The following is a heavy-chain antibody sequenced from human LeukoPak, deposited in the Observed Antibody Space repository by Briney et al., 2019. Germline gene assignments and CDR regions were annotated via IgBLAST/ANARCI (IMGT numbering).Heavy chain of an antibody. CDR2: ISSSGSTI. V-gene: IGHV3-11*01. CDR1: GFTFSDYY. Sequence: GGPLRLSCAASGFTFSDYYMSWIRQAPGKGLEWVSYISSSGSTIYYADSVKGRFTISRDNAKNSLYLQMNSLRAEDTAVYYCARDDSSSWYYYYYYYMDVWGKGTTVTVSS. D-gene: IGHD6-13*01. CDR3: ARDDSSSWYYYYYYYMDV. J-gene: IGHJ6*03.